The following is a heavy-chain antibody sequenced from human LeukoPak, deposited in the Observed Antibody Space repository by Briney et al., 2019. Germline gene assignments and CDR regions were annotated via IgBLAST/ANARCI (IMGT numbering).Heavy chain of an antibody. D-gene: IGHD2-21*02. CDR3: ARSCGGDCYILDS. CDR1: GYTFSAYY. V-gene: IGHV1-2*02. J-gene: IGHJ4*02. Sequence: EASVKVSCKASGYTFSAYYMYWVREAPGQGLEWMGWINPNTGDTNYAQNFQGRVTVTRDTSISTVYMEVSRLRSDDTAVYYCARSCGGDCYILDSWGQGTLVTVSS. CDR2: INPNTGDT.